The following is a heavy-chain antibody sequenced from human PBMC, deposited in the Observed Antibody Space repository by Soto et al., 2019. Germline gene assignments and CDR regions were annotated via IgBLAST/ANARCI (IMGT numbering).Heavy chain of an antibody. CDR1: GDSMSSGAYY. V-gene: IGHV4-31*03. CDR3: ARTYSGYFDH. Sequence: PSETLSLTCSVSGDSMSSGAYYWSWIRQHPGKGLEWIAYIYHSGDTHYNPSLRSRITISVDSSKNQFSLKLTSVTDADTAIYYCARTYSGYFDHWGQGTLVTVSS. J-gene: IGHJ4*02. CDR2: IYHSGDT. D-gene: IGHD3-22*01.